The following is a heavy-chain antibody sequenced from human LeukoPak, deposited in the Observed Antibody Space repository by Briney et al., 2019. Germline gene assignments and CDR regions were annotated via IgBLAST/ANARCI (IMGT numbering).Heavy chain of an antibody. CDR3: AKEAGQDFGALDAFDV. V-gene: IGHV3-21*01. CDR2: IGGSSSSL. J-gene: IGHJ3*01. Sequence: GGSLRLPCVASGFTFSIYSMNWVRQAPGKGLEWVSSIGGSSSSLYYAESVKGRFTISGDNARNSLYLQMNSLRAEDTAVYYCAKEAGQDFGALDAFDVWGQGTMVTVSS. CDR1: GFTFSIYS. D-gene: IGHD4-17*01.